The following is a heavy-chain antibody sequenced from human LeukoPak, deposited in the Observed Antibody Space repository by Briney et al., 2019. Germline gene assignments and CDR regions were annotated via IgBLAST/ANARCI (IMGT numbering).Heavy chain of an antibody. J-gene: IGHJ4*02. CDR3: ARDRGGYVDY. Sequence: GGSLRLSCAASGFTFSSYSMNWVRQAPGKGLEWVSYISSSSTIYYADSVKGRFTISRDNAKNSLYLQMSSLRDEDTAVYYCARDRGGYVDYWGQGTLVTVSS. CDR1: GFTFSSYS. CDR2: ISSSSTI. D-gene: IGHD3-10*01. V-gene: IGHV3-48*02.